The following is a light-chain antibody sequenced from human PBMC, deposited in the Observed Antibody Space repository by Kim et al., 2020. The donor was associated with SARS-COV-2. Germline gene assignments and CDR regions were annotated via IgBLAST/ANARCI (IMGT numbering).Light chain of an antibody. Sequence: PGQSVTISCTGTSSDVGGYNYVSWYQQHPGKAPQLMIYEVSKRPSGVPDRFSGSKSGNTASLTVSGLQAEDEADYYCSSYAGSSVVFGGGTQLTVL. J-gene: IGLJ2*01. CDR1: SSDVGGYNY. CDR2: EVS. CDR3: SSYAGSSVV. V-gene: IGLV2-8*01.